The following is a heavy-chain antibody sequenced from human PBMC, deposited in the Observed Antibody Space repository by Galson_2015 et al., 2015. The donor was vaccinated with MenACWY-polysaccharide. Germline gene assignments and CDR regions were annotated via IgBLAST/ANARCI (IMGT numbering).Heavy chain of an antibody. J-gene: IGHJ3*01. V-gene: IGHV3-7*01. CDR3: ARARSWSGYFAFDF. CDR2: QSGSEK. Sequence: QSGSEKYYVGSVEGRFTVSRDNAENSLYLQMNSLRAEDTAVYYCARARSWSGYFAFDFWGQGTMVTVSS. D-gene: IGHD3-3*01.